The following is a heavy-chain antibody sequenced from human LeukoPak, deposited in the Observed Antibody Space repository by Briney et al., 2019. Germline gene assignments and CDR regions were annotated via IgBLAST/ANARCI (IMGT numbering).Heavy chain of an antibody. J-gene: IGHJ4*01. V-gene: IGHV3-23*01. D-gene: IGHD3-9*01. Sequence: GGSLRLSCAASGFTFSSYAMSWVRQAPGKGLEWVSAISGSGGSTYYEDSVKGRFTISRDNSKNTLYLQMNSLRAEDTAVYYCATLPMSLTPGAPLDYWGHRTLVTAAS. CDR1: GFTFSSYA. CDR3: ATLPMSLTPGAPLDY. CDR2: ISGSGGST.